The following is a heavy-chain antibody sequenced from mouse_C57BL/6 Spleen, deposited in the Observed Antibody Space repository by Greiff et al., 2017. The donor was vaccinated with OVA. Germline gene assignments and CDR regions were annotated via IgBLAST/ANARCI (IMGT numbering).Heavy chain of an antibody. J-gene: IGHJ4*01. V-gene: IGHV5-17*01. Sequence: EVKLMESGGGLVKPGGSLKLSCAASGFTFSDYGMHWVRQAPEKGLEWVAYISSGSSTIYYADTVKGRFTISRDNAKNTLFLQMTSLRSEDTAMYYCARPEVTTSHYYAMDYWGQGTSVTVSS. CDR3: ARPEVTTSHYYAMDY. CDR2: ISSGSSTI. D-gene: IGHD2-5*01. CDR1: GFTFSDYG.